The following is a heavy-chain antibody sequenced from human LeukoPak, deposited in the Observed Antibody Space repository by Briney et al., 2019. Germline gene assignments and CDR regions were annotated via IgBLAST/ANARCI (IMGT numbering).Heavy chain of an antibody. J-gene: IGHJ4*02. CDR2: TYSGDNT. CDR1: GFTVSSNF. Sequence: GGSLRLSCAASGFTVSSNFMSWVRQAPGKGLEWVTVTYSGDNTYYADSVKGRFTISRDSSKNTLYLQMNSLRVEDTAVYYCARVHPQSGYFDYWGQGTLVTVSS. CDR3: ARVHPQSGYFDY. V-gene: IGHV3-53*01.